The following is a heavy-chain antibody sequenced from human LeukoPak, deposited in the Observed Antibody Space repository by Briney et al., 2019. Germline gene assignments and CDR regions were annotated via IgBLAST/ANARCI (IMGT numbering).Heavy chain of an antibody. CDR2: IYTGGST. V-gene: IGHV3-66*01. CDR1: GFTVSSNY. CDR3: AKAATSGTYFDY. D-gene: IGHD6-13*01. J-gene: IGHJ4*02. Sequence: GGSLRLSCAASGFTVSSNYMSWVRQAPGKGLEWVSVIYTGGSTYYADSVKGRFTFSRDNSKNTLFLQMNSLRAEDTAVYYCAKAATSGTYFDYWGQGTLVTVSS.